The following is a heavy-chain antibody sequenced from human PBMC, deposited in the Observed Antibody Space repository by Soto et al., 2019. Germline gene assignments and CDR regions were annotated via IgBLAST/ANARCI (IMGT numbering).Heavy chain of an antibody. CDR3: AKARTEAPLSRYFDL. J-gene: IGHJ2*01. D-gene: IGHD3-3*02. CDR2: ISGSGGST. Sequence: EVQLLESGGGLVQPGGSLRLSCAASGFTFSSYAMSWVRQAPGKGLEWVSAISGSGGSTYYADSVKGRFTISRDNSKNTLYMQMNSLRAEDTAVYYCAKARTEAPLSRYFDLLGRGTLVTVSS. V-gene: IGHV3-23*01. CDR1: GFTFSSYA.